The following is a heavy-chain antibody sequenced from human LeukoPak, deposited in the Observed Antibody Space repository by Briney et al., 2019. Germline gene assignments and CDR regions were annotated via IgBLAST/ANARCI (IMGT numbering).Heavy chain of an antibody. D-gene: IGHD6-6*01. V-gene: IGHV3-53*05. CDR2: FYRGDST. CDR3: ARDLPTSSPRAENY. CDR1: GITVSSNY. J-gene: IGHJ4*02. Sequence: GGSLRLSCAASGITVSSNYMSWVRQAPGKGLEWVSTFYRGDSTYYADSVKGRFTISRDNSKNTLYLQMNSLRAEDTAVYYCARDLPTSSPRAENYWGQGTLVTVSS.